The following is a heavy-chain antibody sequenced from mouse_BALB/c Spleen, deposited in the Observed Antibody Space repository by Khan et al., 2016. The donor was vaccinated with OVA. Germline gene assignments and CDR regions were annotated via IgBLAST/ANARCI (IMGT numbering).Heavy chain of an antibody. CDR2: INSGGST. J-gene: IGHJ4*01. Sequence: EVELVESGGGLVKPGGSLKLSCAASGFTFSSYAVSWIRQTPEKRLEWVASINSGGSTYYPDSVKGRFTISRDDARNILYLQMSSLRSEYTGMYYCTRLVDYWGQGTSVTVSS. CDR1: GFTFSSYA. CDR3: TRLVDY. V-gene: IGHV5-6-5*01.